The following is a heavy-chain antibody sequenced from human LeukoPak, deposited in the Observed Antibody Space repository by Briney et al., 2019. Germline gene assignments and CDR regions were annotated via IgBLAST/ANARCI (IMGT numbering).Heavy chain of an antibody. V-gene: IGHV3-30*18. CDR2: ISYDGSNK. J-gene: IGHJ4*02. CDR3: AKERSLGWELLFDY. D-gene: IGHD1-26*01. Sequence: PGGSLRLSCAASGFTFSSYGMHWVRQAPGKGLEWVAVISYDGSNKYYADSVKGRFTISRDNSKNTLYLQMNSLRAEDTAVYYCAKERSLGWELLFDYWGQGTLVTVS. CDR1: GFTFSSYG.